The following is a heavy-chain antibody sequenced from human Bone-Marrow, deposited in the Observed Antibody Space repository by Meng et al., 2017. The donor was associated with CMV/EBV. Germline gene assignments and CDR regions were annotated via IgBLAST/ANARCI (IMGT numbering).Heavy chain of an antibody. J-gene: IGHJ6*02. V-gene: IGHV3-49*04. CDR2: IRSKAYGGTP. CDR1: GFIFGDYA. D-gene: IGHD3-3*01. CDR3: AREGYDFWSSYYYYGMDV. Sequence: GGSLRLSCTGSGFIFGDYAMSWVRQAPGKGLEWVGFIRSKAYGGTPDYAASLKGRFTISRDDSKSIAYLQMNSLKIEDTAVYYCAREGYDFWSSYYYYGMDVWGQGTTVTVSS.